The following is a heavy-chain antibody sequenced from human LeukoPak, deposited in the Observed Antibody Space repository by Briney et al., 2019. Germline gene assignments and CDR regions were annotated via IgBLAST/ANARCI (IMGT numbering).Heavy chain of an antibody. V-gene: IGHV4-59*11. CDR2: VSYSGST. CDR1: GGPIKSHY. J-gene: IGHJ4*02. CDR3: ARVGHYDSSGYYFDY. Sequence: SETLSLTCTVSGGPIKSHYWNWIRQPPGKGLEWIGYVSYSGSTNYNPSLKSRVTLSVDTSKNQLSLKLSSVTAADTAVYYCARVGHYDSSGYYFDYWGQGILVTVSS. D-gene: IGHD3-22*01.